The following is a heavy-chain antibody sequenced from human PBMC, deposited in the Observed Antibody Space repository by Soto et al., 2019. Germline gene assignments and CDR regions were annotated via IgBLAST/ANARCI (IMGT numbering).Heavy chain of an antibody. Sequence: QLQLQESGPGLVKPSETLSLTCTVSGGSISSSSYYWGWIRQPPGKGLEWIGSIYYSGSTYYNPSLKSRVTISVDTSKNQFSLKLSSVTAADTAVYYCARPVKSGDYVRLEMGYWFDPWGQGTLVTVSS. CDR3: ARPVKSGDYVRLEMGYWFDP. CDR2: IYYSGST. CDR1: GGSISSSSYY. D-gene: IGHD4-17*01. V-gene: IGHV4-39*01. J-gene: IGHJ5*02.